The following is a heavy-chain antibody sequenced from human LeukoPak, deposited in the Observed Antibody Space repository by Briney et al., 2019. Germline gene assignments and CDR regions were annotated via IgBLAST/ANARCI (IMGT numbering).Heavy chain of an antibody. Sequence: SETLSLTCTVSGVSISSYYWSWIRQPAGKGLEWIGRVYTSGGTGYNPSLKSRVTMSVDTSKNQFSLKLSSVTAADTAVYYCANRLVGNTGSWFDYWGQGTLVTVSS. D-gene: IGHD1-26*01. J-gene: IGHJ4*02. V-gene: IGHV4-4*07. CDR1: GVSISSYY. CDR2: VYTSGGT. CDR3: ANRLVGNTGSWFDY.